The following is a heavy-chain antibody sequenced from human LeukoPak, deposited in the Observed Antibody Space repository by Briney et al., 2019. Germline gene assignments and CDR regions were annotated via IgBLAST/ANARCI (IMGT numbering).Heavy chain of an antibody. CDR2: INTNTGNP. V-gene: IGHV7-4-1*02. CDR1: GYTFTSYA. D-gene: IGHD1-7*01. Sequence: ASVKVSCKASGYTFTSYATNWVRQAPGQGLEWMGWINTNTGNPTYAQGFTGRFVFSLDTSVSTAYLQISSLKAEDTAVYYCARDPYNWNYGVPMDVWGKGTTVTVSS. CDR3: ARDPYNWNYGVPMDV. J-gene: IGHJ6*03.